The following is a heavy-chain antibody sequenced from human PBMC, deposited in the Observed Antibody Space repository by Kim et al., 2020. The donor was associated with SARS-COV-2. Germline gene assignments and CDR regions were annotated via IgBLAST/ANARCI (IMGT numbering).Heavy chain of an antibody. Sequence: GGSLRLSCAASRFTFSNAWMSWVRQAPGKGLEWVGRIKSETDGGTTDYAEPERGSFTISRDESKNTLHLQMNSRQTEDTAVYYCTTFPVRGLSAFDVWGQGTMVTVSS. CDR1: RFTFSNAW. J-gene: IGHJ3*01. CDR2: IKSETDGGTT. CDR3: TTFPVRGLSAFDV. D-gene: IGHD2-21*02. V-gene: IGHV3-15*01.